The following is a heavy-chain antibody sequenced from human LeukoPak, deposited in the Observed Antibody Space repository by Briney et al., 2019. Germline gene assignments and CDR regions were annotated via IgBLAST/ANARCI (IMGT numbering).Heavy chain of an antibody. CDR1: GGTFSSYA. CDR2: IIPIFGTA. V-gene: IGHV1-69*13. J-gene: IGHJ5*02. Sequence: SVKVSCKASGGTFSSYAISCVRQAPGQGLEWMGGIIPIFGTANYAQKFQGRVTITADESTSTAYMELSSLRSEDTGVYYCARRSSGGSCYLNWFDPWGQGTLVTVSS. D-gene: IGHD2-15*01. CDR3: ARRSSGGSCYLNWFDP.